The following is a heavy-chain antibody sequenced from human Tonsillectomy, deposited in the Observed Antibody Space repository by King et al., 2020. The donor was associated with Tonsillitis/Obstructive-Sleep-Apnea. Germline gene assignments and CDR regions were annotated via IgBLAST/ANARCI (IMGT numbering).Heavy chain of an antibody. V-gene: IGHV1-18*01. CDR3: ARDPKLPSGYSYGYHPYDY. D-gene: IGHD5-18*01. J-gene: IGHJ4*02. CDR1: GYTFTSYG. CDR2: ISAYNGNT. Sequence: VQLVESGAEVKKPGASVKVSCTASGYTFTSYGISWVRQAPGQGLEWMGWISAYNGNTNYAQKLQGRVTMTTDTSTSTAYMELRSLRSDDTAVYYCARDPKLPSGYSYGYHPYDYWGQGTLVTVSS.